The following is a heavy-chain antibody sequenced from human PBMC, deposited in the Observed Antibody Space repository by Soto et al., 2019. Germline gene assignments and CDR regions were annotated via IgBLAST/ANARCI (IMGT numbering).Heavy chain of an antibody. CDR1: CVSISSSSYY. Sequence: SETLSLTCTVSCVSISSSSYYWGWIRQPPGKGLEWIGSIYYSGSTYYNPSLKSRVTISVDTSKNQFSLKLSSVTAADTAVYYCMLGSGWKDFDYWGHGTLVTVAS. D-gene: IGHD3-22*01. V-gene: IGHV4-39*01. CDR3: MLGSGWKDFDY. CDR2: IYYSGST. J-gene: IGHJ4*01.